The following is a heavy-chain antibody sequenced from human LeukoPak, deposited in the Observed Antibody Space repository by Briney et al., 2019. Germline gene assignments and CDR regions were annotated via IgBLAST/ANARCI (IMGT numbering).Heavy chain of an antibody. CDR3: AKDSSGWYGDAFDI. CDR1: GFTFSNYY. D-gene: IGHD6-19*01. J-gene: IGHJ3*02. CDR2: ISGSAAST. Sequence: QTGGSLRLSCAASGFTFSNYYMNWIRQAPGKGLEWVSAISGSAASTYYADSVKGRFTISRDNSKNTLYLQMNSLRAEDTAVYYCAKDSSGWYGDAFDIWGQGTMVTVSS. V-gene: IGHV3-23*01.